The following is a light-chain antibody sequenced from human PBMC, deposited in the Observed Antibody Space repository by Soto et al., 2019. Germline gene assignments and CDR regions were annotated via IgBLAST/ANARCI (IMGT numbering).Light chain of an antibody. V-gene: IGKV1-5*03. Sequence: IQITQSPSTLSGSVGDSFTLTCRASQTISSWLAWYQQKPGKAPKLLIYKASTLKSGVPSRFSGSGSGTEFTLTISSLQPDDFATYYCQHYNSYSEAFGQGTKVDIK. CDR3: QHYNSYSEA. CDR1: QTISSW. CDR2: KAS. J-gene: IGKJ1*01.